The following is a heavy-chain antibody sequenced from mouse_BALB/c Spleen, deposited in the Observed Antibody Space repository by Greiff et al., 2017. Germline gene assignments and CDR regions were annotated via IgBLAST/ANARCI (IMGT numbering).Heavy chain of an antibody. D-gene: IGHD1-1*01. V-gene: IGHV1S127*01. Sequence: VQLQQPGAELVKPGASVKMSCKASGYTFTSYWMHWVKQRPGQGLEWIGVIDPSDSYTSYNQKFKGKATLTVDTSSSTACMQLSSLTSEDSAVYYCTRDGAYYYGSYWGQGTTLTVSS. J-gene: IGHJ2*01. CDR1: GYTFTSYW. CDR3: TRDGAYYYGSY. CDR2: IDPSDSYT.